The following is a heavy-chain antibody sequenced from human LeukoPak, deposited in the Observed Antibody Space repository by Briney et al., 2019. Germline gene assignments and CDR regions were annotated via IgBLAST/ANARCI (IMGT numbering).Heavy chain of an antibody. D-gene: IGHD2-2*01. CDR1: GFTFSSSA. CDR3: ARDRYCSTTNCYRSYFDY. J-gene: IGHJ4*02. V-gene: IGHV3-64*01. CDR2: ISSNGGST. Sequence: GGSLRLSCAASGFTFSSSAMHWVRQAQGQGLEYVSAISSNGGSTYYANSVKGRFTISRDNSKNTLYLQMGSLRAEDMALYYCARDRYCSTTNCYRSYFDYWGQGTLVTVSS.